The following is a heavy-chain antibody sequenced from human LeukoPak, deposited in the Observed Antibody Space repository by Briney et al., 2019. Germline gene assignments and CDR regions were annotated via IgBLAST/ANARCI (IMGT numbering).Heavy chain of an antibody. V-gene: IGHV3-23*01. J-gene: IGHJ4*02. CDR2: ITGSGDST. CDR3: AKWGDYDILTGYYVSDF. Sequence: GGSLRLSCAASGFIFRNYAMSWVRQAPGKGLEWVSAITGSGDSTYYADSVKGRFTISRDNSNNTLYVEMNTLRAEDTAVYYCAKWGDYDILTGYYVSDFWGQGTLVTVSS. CDR1: GFIFRNYA. D-gene: IGHD3-9*01.